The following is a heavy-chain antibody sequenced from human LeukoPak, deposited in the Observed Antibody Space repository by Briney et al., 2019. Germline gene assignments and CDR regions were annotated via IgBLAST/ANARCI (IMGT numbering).Heavy chain of an antibody. CDR3: ARDAPKYSSGWCLGY. CDR2: IWYDGSNK. Sequence: GGSLRLSCAASGFTFSSYGMHWVRQAPGKGLELVAVIWYDGSNKYYADSVKGRFTIFRDNSKNTLYLQMNSLRAEDTAVYYCARDAPKYSSGWCLGYWGQGTLVTVSS. D-gene: IGHD6-19*01. V-gene: IGHV3-33*01. J-gene: IGHJ4*02. CDR1: GFTFSSYG.